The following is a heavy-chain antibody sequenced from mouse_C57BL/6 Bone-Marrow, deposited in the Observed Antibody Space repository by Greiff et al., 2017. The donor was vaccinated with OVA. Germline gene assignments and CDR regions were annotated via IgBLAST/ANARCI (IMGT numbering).Heavy chain of an antibody. D-gene: IGHD2-3*01. V-gene: IGHV3-6*01. CDR3: ARDGWLLLRYFDV. Sequence: EVQVVESGPGLVKPSQSLSLTCSVTGYSITSGYYWNWIRQFPGNKLEWMGYISYDGSNNYNPSLKNRISITRDTSKNQFFLKLNSVTTEDTATYYCARDGWLLLRYFDVWGTGTTVTVSS. CDR2: ISYDGSN. CDR1: GYSITSGYY. J-gene: IGHJ1*03.